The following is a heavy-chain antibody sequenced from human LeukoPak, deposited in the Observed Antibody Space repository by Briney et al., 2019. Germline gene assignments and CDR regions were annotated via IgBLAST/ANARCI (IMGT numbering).Heavy chain of an antibody. V-gene: IGHV3-30*04. J-gene: IGHJ4*02. CDR1: GFTFSSYA. CDR3: AGDFQGGSSG. CDR2: IYYDGRNK. D-gene: IGHD1-26*01. Sequence: PGGSLTLSCAASGFTFSSYAMHWVRQAPGKGLESVAVIYYDGRNKYYADSVNDPFTTATDKSKHTLYLQTNTVTGEDTAMNDCAGDFQGGSSGWGQGSPVTASS.